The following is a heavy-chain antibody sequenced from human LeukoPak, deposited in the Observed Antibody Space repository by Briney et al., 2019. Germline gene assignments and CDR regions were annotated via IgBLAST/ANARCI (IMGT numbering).Heavy chain of an antibody. D-gene: IGHD1-14*01. V-gene: IGHV3-30*03. CDR2: ISYDGSNK. Sequence: GSLRLSCAASGFTFSSYGMHWVRQAPGKGLEWVAVISYDGSNKYYADSVKGRFTISRDSSKNTLNLQMNSLRAEDTAVYYCARAIEPGPYFDYWGRGTLVTVSS. CDR1: GFTFSSYG. CDR3: ARAIEPGPYFDY. J-gene: IGHJ4*02.